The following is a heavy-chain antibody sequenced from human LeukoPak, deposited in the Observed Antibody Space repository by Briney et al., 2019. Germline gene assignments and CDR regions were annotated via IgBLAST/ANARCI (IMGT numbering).Heavy chain of an antibody. J-gene: IGHJ3*02. CDR2: ISYSGST. V-gene: IGHV4-59*01. CDR3: VRGNYDSRGYSNAFDI. Sequence: AETLSLTCTVSGGSISSYHWSWIRQPPGKRLEWIGFISYSGSTNSNPSLKSRVAISIDTSENQFSLKLSSVTAEDTAVYYCVRGNYDSRGYSNAFDIWGQGAMVTVSS. CDR1: GGSISSYH. D-gene: IGHD3-22*01.